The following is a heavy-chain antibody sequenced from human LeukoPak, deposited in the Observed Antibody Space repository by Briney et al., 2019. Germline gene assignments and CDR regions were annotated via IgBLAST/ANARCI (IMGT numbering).Heavy chain of an antibody. J-gene: IGHJ4*02. CDR3: ARHYSSSPIPPFDS. CDR2: IYYSGST. CDR1: GGSISTSSYY. Sequence: SETLSLTCTVSGGSISTSSYYWGWIRQPPGKGLEWIGSIYYSGSTYYNPSLKSRVPLSVDTSKNMFSLKLTSVTAADTAVYYCARHYSSSPIPPFDSWGQGTLVTVSS. D-gene: IGHD6-6*01. V-gene: IGHV4-39*01.